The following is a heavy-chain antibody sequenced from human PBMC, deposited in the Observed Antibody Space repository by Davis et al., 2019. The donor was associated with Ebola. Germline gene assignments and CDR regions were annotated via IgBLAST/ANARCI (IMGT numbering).Heavy chain of an antibody. CDR2: ISGDGRIT. Sequence: GESLKLSCAASEFTFSDYWMHWVRQAPGKGLVWVSRISGDGRITTYADSVKGRFSISRDNTKNTLYLQMYSLRAEDTAVYYCARGERTVTTPLAYWGQGALVTVSS. CDR1: EFTFSDYW. J-gene: IGHJ4*02. V-gene: IGHV3-74*01. CDR3: ARGERTVTTPLAY. D-gene: IGHD4-11*01.